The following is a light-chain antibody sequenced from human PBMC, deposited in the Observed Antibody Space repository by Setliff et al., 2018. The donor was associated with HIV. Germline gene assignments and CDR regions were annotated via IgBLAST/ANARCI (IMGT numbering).Light chain of an antibody. CDR3: QQYNIWPPIT. J-gene: IGKJ4*01. CDR2: GAS. Sequence: EIVMTQSPATLSVSPGERATLSCRASQSVSSNLAWYQQKPGQAPRLLIYGASTRATGIPARFSGSGSGTEFTLTISSLQSEDFAVYYCQQYNIWPPITFGGGTKV. CDR1: QSVSSN. V-gene: IGKV3-15*01.